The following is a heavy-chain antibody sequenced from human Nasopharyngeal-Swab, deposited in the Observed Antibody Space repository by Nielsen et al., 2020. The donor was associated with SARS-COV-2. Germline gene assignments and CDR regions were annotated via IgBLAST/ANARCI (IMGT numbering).Heavy chain of an antibody. CDR3: ARDLGGGYCTTTNCPGS. CDR2: ISYDGSNK. V-gene: IGHV3-30*14. Sequence: GESLKISCAASGFTFSSYAMSWVRQAPGKGLEWVALISYDGSNKYYADSVKGRFTISRDSSTNTLYLQMNNVRAEDTAVYYCARDLGGGYCTTTNCPGSWGQGTLVTVS. CDR1: GFTFSSYA. J-gene: IGHJ1*01. D-gene: IGHD2-2*01.